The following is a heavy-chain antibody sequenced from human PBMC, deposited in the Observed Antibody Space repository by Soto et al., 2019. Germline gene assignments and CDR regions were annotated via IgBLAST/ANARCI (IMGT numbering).Heavy chain of an antibody. J-gene: IGHJ4*02. V-gene: IGHV4-31*11. CDR1: GGSISSGGHY. D-gene: IGHD6-19*01. CDR3: ASGLSVNTFDF. CDR2: IFYSGTA. Sequence: QVQLQESGPGLVKPSQSLSLTCDVSGGSISSGGHYWTRIRQHPGQGLEWIGYIFYSGTAYYSPSLRSRVILSRDTSKNQLSIKVTSVTAADTAVYYCASGLSVNTFDFWGQGALVTV.